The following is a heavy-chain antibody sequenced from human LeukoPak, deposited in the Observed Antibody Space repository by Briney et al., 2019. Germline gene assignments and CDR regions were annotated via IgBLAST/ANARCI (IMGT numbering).Heavy chain of an antibody. D-gene: IGHD2-2*03. CDR3: ARSVDIVVAPADY. CDR1: GFTFSSYA. CDR2: ISYDGSNK. Sequence: QPGGSLRLSCAASGFTFSSYAMHWVRQAPGKGLEWVAAISYDGSNKYYADSVKGRITISRDNSKNTLYLQMNSLRAEDTAVYYCARSVDIVVAPADYWGQGTLVTVSS. V-gene: IGHV3-30-3*01. J-gene: IGHJ4*02.